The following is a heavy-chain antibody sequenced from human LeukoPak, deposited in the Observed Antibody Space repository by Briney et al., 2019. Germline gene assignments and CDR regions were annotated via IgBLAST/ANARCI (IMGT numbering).Heavy chain of an antibody. CDR2: ISSSGSTI. Sequence: GSLRLSCAASGFTFTDYYMTWIRQAPGQGLEWVSYISSSGSTIYYADSVKGRFTISRDNAKNSLSLQMNSLRAEATAAYYCSRGGVPTCLPLSDAFEIPGQREKGTLSS. CDR3: SRGGVPTCLPLSDAFEI. D-gene: IGHD3-10*01. V-gene: IGHV3-11*01. CDR1: GFTFTDYY. J-gene: IGHJ3*02.